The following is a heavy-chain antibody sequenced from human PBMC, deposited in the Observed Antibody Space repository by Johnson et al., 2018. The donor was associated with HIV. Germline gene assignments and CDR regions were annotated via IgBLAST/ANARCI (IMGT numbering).Heavy chain of an antibody. J-gene: IGHJ3*02. V-gene: IGHV3-73*01. D-gene: IGHD6-19*01. Sequence: VQLVESGGGLVKPGGSLRLSCAASGFTFSNAWMSWVRQAPGKGLEWVGRIKSKANGYATAYAASVKGRFTISRDDSKNTAYLQMNSVKTEDTAVYYCTSGKSWLAVDAFDIWGQGTMVTVSS. CDR2: IKSKANGYAT. CDR3: TSGKSWLAVDAFDI. CDR1: GFTFSNAW.